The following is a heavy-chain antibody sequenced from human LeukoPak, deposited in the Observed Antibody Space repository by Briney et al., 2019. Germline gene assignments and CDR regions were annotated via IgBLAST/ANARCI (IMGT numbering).Heavy chain of an antibody. D-gene: IGHD1-1*01. CDR1: GFTFSSYS. J-gene: IGHJ4*02. V-gene: IGHV3-21*01. CDR2: ISSSSSYI. Sequence: KPGGSLRLSCAASGFTFSSYSMNWVRQAPAKGPEWVSSISSSSSYIYCADSVKGRFTVSRDNAKNSLYLQMNSLRAEDTDVYYCARDLLSERWNDPVDYWGQGTLVTVSS. CDR3: ARDLLSERWNDPVDY.